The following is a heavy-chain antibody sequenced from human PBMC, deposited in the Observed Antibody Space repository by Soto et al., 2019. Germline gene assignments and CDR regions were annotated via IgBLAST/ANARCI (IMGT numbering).Heavy chain of an antibody. J-gene: IGHJ4*02. Sequence: GGSLRLSCAASGFTFSSYAMHWVRQAPGKGLEWVAVISYDGSNKYYADSVKGRFTISRDNSKNTLYLQMNSLRAEDTAVYYCARQKQVDYWGQGTLVTVSS. V-gene: IGHV3-30-3*01. CDR3: ARQKQVDY. D-gene: IGHD6-13*01. CDR1: GFTFSSYA. CDR2: ISYDGSNK.